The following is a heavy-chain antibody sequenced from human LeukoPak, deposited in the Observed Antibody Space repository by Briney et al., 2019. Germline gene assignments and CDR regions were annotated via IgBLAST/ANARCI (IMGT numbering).Heavy chain of an antibody. Sequence: SETLSLTCTVSVGSISRYYWSWIRQPPAKGLERVGDIYYSGSTNYNPPLKSRVTISVDTSKNQFSLKLSSVTAADTAVYYCARSRYSSSWSRYDYWGQGTLVTVSS. CDR1: VGSISRYY. J-gene: IGHJ4*02. CDR3: ARSRYSSSWSRYDY. D-gene: IGHD6-13*01. V-gene: IGHV4-59*01. CDR2: IYYSGST.